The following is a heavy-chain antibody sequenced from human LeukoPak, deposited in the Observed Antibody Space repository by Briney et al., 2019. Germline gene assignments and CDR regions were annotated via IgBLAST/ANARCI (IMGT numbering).Heavy chain of an antibody. J-gene: IGHJ6*04. V-gene: IGHV4-34*01. CDR3: ARNPYFWSGYYPTSHV. D-gene: IGHD3-3*01. CDR2: INHSGST. Sequence: TSETLSLTCAVYGGSFSGYYWSWIRQPPGKGLEWIGEINHSGSTNYNPSLKSRVTISVDTSKNQFSLKLSSVTAADTAVYYCARNPYFWSGYYPTSHVWGKGTTVTVSS. CDR1: GGSFSGYY.